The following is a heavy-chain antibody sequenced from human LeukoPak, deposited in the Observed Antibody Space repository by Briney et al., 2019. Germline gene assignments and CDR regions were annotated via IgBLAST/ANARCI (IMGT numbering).Heavy chain of an antibody. D-gene: IGHD6-13*01. CDR2: IKQDGSEK. J-gene: IGHJ4*02. CDR3: ARDSAGNDY. CDR1: GFTFSTYW. Sequence: GGSLRLSCAASGFTFSTYWMSWVRQAPGKGLEWVANIKQDGSEKYYVDSEKGRFTISRDNAKNSLYLQMNSLRAEDTAMYYCARDSAGNDYWGQGTLVTVSS. V-gene: IGHV3-7*01.